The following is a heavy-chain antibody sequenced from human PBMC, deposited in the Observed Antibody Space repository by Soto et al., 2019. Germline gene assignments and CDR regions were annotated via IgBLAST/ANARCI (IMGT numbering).Heavy chain of an antibody. CDR1: ADSINSRTYY. J-gene: IGHJ6*02. V-gene: IGHV4-39*01. CDR3: ARRTAMVRGVQGYYYGMDV. D-gene: IGHD3-10*01. CDR2: IDYSGNT. Sequence: QLQVQESGPGLVKPSETLSLTCTVSADSINSRTYYWGWIRQPPGKGLEWIGTIDYSGNTFYNPSLKSRVTISVDTSNNQFALKLSSVTAADTAVYYCARRTAMVRGVQGYYYGMDVWGQGTTVTVSS.